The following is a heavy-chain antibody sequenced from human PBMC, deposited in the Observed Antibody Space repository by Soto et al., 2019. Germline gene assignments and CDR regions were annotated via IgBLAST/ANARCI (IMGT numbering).Heavy chain of an antibody. Sequence: QIQLVQSGAEVKKPGSSVKISCKASGGSFRTNAFSWVRQAPGQGLEWMGGIIPIFPTPDYAQKFQGRVTITADESTTTTYMELSSLRSEDTATYYCARDKDRQQLGGNYYYIMDVWGQGTTVTVSS. J-gene: IGHJ6*02. CDR3: ARDKDRQQLGGNYYYIMDV. D-gene: IGHD3-3*02. V-gene: IGHV1-69*12. CDR1: GGSFRTNA. CDR2: IIPIFPTP.